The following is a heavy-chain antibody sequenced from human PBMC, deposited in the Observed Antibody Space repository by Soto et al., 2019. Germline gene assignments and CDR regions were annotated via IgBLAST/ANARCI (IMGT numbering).Heavy chain of an antibody. CDR3: ARGDVDTAMVTGAFDI. CDR1: GGTFSSYA. J-gene: IGHJ3*02. Sequence: QVQLVQSGAEVKKPGSSVKVSCKASGGTFSSYAISWVRQAPGQGLEWMGGIIPIFGTANYAQKFQGRVTITAHKSTSTAYMELSSLRYEDTAVYYCARGDVDTAMVTGAFDIWGQGTMVTVSS. CDR2: IIPIFGTA. D-gene: IGHD5-18*01. V-gene: IGHV1-69*06.